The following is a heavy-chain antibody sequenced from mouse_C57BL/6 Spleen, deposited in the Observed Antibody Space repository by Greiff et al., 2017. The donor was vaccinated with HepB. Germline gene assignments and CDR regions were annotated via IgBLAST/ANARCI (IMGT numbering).Heavy chain of an antibody. D-gene: IGHD2-5*01. V-gene: IGHV5-12*01. Sequence: EVQLVESGGGLVQPGGSLKLSCAASGFTFSDYYMYWVRQTPEKRLEWVAYISNGGGSTYYPDTVKGRFTISRDNAKNTLYLQMSRLKYEDTAMYYCARREGYSNYEAWFAYWGQGTLVTVSA. CDR3: ARREGYSNYEAWFAY. J-gene: IGHJ3*01. CDR1: GFTFSDYY. CDR2: ISNGGGST.